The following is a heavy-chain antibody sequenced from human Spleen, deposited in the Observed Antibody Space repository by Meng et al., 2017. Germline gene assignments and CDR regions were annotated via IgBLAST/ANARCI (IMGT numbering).Heavy chain of an antibody. J-gene: IGHJ4*02. Sequence: QGQLQQWGAGLLKPSETLSLTCAVYGGSFSGYYWSWIRQPPGKGLEWIGEINHSGSTNYNPSLKSRVTISVDTSKNQFSLKLSSVTAADTAVYYCARVSRGWSGYYGYWGQGTLVTVSS. CDR2: INHSGST. CDR1: GGSFSGYY. CDR3: ARVSRGWSGYYGY. D-gene: IGHD3-3*01. V-gene: IGHV4-34*01.